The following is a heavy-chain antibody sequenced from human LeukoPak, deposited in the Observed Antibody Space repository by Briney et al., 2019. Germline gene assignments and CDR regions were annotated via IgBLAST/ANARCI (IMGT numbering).Heavy chain of an antibody. Sequence: GGSLRLSCAASGXTFSSYAMHWVRQAPGKGLEWVAVISYDGSNKYYADSVKGRFTISRDNSRNTLYLQMNSLRAEDTAVYYCARGSGYGDYDYWGQGTLVTVSS. J-gene: IGHJ4*02. D-gene: IGHD4-17*01. CDR1: GXTFSSYA. CDR3: ARGSGYGDYDY. CDR2: ISYDGSNK. V-gene: IGHV3-30-3*01.